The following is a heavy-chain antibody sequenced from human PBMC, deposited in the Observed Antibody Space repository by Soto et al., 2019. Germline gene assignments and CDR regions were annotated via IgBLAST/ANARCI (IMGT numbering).Heavy chain of an antibody. CDR1: GGSISRSSYY. J-gene: IGHJ6*02. Sequence: PSETLSLTCTVSGGSISRSSYYRGWIRQPPGKGLEWIGSIYYSGSTYYNPSLKSRVTISVDTSKNQFSLKLSSVTAADTAVYYCARLRYYDILTGGPSIPFYDRLYGMDVWGQGTTVTVSS. D-gene: IGHD3-9*01. CDR2: IYYSGST. V-gene: IGHV4-39*01. CDR3: ARLRYYDILTGGPSIPFYDRLYGMDV.